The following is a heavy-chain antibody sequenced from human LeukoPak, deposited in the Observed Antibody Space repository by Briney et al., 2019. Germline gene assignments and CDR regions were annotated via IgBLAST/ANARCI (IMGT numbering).Heavy chain of an antibody. J-gene: IGHJ5*02. CDR3: ARVFPSPQFAWFDP. D-gene: IGHD5-24*01. CDR1: GYTFTGYY. Sequence: ASVEVSCKASGYTFTGYYMHWVRQAPGQGLEWMGWINPNSGGTNYAQKFQGRVTMTRDTSISTAYMELSRLRSDDTAVYYCARVFPSPQFAWFDPWGQGTLVTVSS. CDR2: INPNSGGT. V-gene: IGHV1-2*02.